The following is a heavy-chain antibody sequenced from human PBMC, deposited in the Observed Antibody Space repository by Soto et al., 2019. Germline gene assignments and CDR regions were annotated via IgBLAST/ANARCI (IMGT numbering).Heavy chain of an antibody. Sequence: EVQLVESGGGLVQPGGSLRLSCAASGFTFNSYWMHWVRQAPGKGLVWVSRINSDGSTTTYADSVKGRFTISRDNAKNTAYLQMNSLRAADTAVYYCVPSYYGSGTYSHFDYWGQGTLVTVSS. V-gene: IGHV3-74*03. CDR1: GFTFNSYW. D-gene: IGHD3-10*01. CDR3: VPSYYGSGTYSHFDY. CDR2: INSDGSTT. J-gene: IGHJ4*02.